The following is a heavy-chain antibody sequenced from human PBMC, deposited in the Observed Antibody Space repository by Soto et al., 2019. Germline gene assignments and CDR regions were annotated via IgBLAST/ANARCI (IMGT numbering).Heavy chain of an antibody. Sequence: SETLSLTCTVSGGSISSSSYYWGWIRQPPGKGLEWIGSIYYSGSTYYNPSLKSRVTISVDTSKNQVSLKLSSVTAADTAVYYCARRPSESMQWLVHTNYFDYWGQGTLVTVSS. CDR1: GGSISSSSYY. D-gene: IGHD6-19*01. J-gene: IGHJ4*02. CDR3: ARRPSESMQWLVHTNYFDY. CDR2: IYYSGST. V-gene: IGHV4-39*01.